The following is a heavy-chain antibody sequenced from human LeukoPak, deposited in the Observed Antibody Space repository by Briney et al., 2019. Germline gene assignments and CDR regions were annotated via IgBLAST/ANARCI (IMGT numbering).Heavy chain of an antibody. CDR1: GYTFTSYY. V-gene: IGHV1-2*02. CDR3: ARGSGSYSENFDY. Sequence: ASVKVSCKASGYTFTSYYMHWVRQAPGQGLEWMGWINPNSGGTNYAQKFQGRVTMTRDTSISTAYMELSRLRSDDTAVYYCARGSGSYSENFDYWGQGTLVTVSS. CDR2: INPNSGGT. D-gene: IGHD1-26*01. J-gene: IGHJ4*02.